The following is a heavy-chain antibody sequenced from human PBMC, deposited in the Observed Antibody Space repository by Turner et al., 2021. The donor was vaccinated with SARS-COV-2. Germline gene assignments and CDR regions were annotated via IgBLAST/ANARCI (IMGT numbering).Heavy chain of an antibody. CDR1: GFTLSSYW. D-gene: IGHD6-19*01. CDR2: INSDGSST. Sequence: EVQLVESGGGLVQPGGSLRLSCAPSGFTLSSYWMHWVRQAPGKGLGWVSRINSDGSSTSYADSVKGRFTVSRDNAKNTLYLQMNSLRAEDTAVYYCARGVTVAGITPFGYWGQGTLVTVSS. CDR3: ARGVTVAGITPFGY. V-gene: IGHV3-74*01. J-gene: IGHJ4*02.